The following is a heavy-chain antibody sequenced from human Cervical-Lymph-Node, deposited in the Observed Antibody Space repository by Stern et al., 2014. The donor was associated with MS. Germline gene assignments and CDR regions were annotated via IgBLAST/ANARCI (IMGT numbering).Heavy chain of an antibody. CDR3: ARRHCSSRRCGWFDP. CDR1: GYSFTSYW. Sequence: VQLVQSGAEVKKPGESLKLSCKGSGYSFTSYWIGWVRQIPGKGLERMGVINPGGSDTTYTPSFQGQVTISADKSTSTAYLQWSSLKASDTAMYYCARRHCSSRRCGWFDPWGQGTLVTVSS. V-gene: IGHV5-51*01. J-gene: IGHJ5*02. D-gene: IGHD2-2*01. CDR2: INPGGSDT.